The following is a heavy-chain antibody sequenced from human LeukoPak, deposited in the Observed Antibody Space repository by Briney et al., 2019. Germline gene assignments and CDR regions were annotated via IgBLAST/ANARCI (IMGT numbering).Heavy chain of an antibody. Sequence: GGSLRLSCAASGFTFDDYAMHWVRQAPGKGLEWVSGISWDSAAKGYADSVRGRFTISRDNAKNSLYLQMNSLRVEDTALYYCTKRARKGIGADGDAYDVWGQGTMVTVS. CDR2: ISWDSAAK. J-gene: IGHJ3*01. V-gene: IGHV3-9*01. D-gene: IGHD6-13*01. CDR3: TKRARKGIGADGDAYDV. CDR1: GFTFDDYA.